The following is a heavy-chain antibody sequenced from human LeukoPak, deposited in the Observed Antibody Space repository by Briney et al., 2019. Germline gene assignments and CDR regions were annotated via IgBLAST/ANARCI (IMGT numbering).Heavy chain of an antibody. Sequence: GGSLRLSCAASGFFFSSYAMSWVRQAPGKGLEWVSAISGSGGSTYYADSVKGRFTISRDNSKNTLYLQMNSLRAEDTAVYYCAKDGIYYYDSSGYYYIHWGQGTLVTVSS. V-gene: IGHV3-23*01. D-gene: IGHD3-22*01. CDR1: GFFFSSYA. J-gene: IGHJ4*02. CDR2: ISGSGGST. CDR3: AKDGIYYYDSSGYYYIH.